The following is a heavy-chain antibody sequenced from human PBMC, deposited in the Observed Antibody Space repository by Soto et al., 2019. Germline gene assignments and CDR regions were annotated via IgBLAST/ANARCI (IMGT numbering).Heavy chain of an antibody. CDR1: RFTFIYYY. V-gene: IGHV3-48*01. Sequence: PGGSLRLSCAASRFTFIYYYMTGVRQAPGKGLEWVSYISTGSGTISYADSVKGRFTISRDNAKNSLYLQMNSLRAEDTAVYYCARDDDYRFDYWGQGALVTVSS. J-gene: IGHJ4*02. CDR2: ISTGSGTI. D-gene: IGHD4-17*01. CDR3: ARDDDYRFDY.